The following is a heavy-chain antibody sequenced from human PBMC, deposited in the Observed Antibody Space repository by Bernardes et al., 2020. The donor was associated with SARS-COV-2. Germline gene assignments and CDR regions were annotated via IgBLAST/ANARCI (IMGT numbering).Heavy chain of an antibody. Sequence: SQTLSLTCAISGDSVSSNIGAWNWIRQSPSRGLEWLGRTYYRSKWFTDYAVSVKSRIAISPDTSTNQFSLQLNSLTPEDTAVYYCAGSPISAAGLNTFDYWGQGTLVTVSS. D-gene: IGHD6-13*01. J-gene: IGHJ4*02. CDR3: AGSPISAAGLNTFDY. CDR2: TYYRSKWFT. CDR1: GDSVSSNIGA. V-gene: IGHV6-1*01.